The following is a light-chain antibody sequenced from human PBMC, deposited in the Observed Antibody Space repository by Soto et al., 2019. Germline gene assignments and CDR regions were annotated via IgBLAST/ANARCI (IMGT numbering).Light chain of an antibody. V-gene: IGKV3-20*01. CDR1: QSVSSY. J-gene: IGKJ1*01. CDR2: GAS. Sequence: EVLMTQSPATLSVSPVELATLSGSSSQSVSSYLACYQQKPGQAPRLLIYGASNRATGIQDRFSGSGSGTDFTLTIRRMDNEDFEVYYCQKYGGSHRKFGKGHKVAIK. CDR3: QKYGGSHRK.